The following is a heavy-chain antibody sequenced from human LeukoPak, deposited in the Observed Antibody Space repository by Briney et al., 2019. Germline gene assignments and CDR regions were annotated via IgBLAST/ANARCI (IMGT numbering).Heavy chain of an antibody. J-gene: IGHJ1*01. D-gene: IGHD1-14*01. V-gene: IGHV3-23*01. CDR2: FSASSTST. Sequence: GGSLRLSCAASGFDFSSYGMSWVRQSPGKGLEWVSTFSASSTSTYYADSVKGRFTISRDNSKNTLYLQMNSLRAEDTAVYYCARDAAPYPPEDAEYFQHWGQGTLVTVSS. CDR3: ARDAAPYPPEDAEYFQH. CDR1: GFDFSSYG.